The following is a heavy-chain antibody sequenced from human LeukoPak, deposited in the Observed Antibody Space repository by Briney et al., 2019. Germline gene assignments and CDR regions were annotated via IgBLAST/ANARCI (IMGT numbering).Heavy chain of an antibody. D-gene: IGHD3-22*01. CDR2: ISGSGGST. V-gene: IGHV3-23*01. CDR1: GFTFSSYA. J-gene: IGHJ4*02. CDR3: AKAGMIVVVITTFVDY. Sequence: GGSLRLSCAASGFTFSSYAMSWVRQAPGKGLEWVSAISGSGGSTYYADSVKGRFTISRDNSKNTLYLQMNSLRAEDTAVYYCAKAGMIVVVITTFVDYWGQGTPVTVSS.